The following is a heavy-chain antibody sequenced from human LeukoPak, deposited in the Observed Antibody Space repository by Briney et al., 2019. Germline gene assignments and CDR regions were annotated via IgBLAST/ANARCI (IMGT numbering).Heavy chain of an antibody. Sequence: ASETLSLTCSVSGGSTNSYYGSWIRQSPGKGLEWIGYIYYSGSTNYNPSLKSRVTISVDTSKNQFSLKLSSVTAADTAVYYCARHVWLQPFDYWGQGTLVTVSS. D-gene: IGHD3-9*01. CDR2: IYYSGST. J-gene: IGHJ4*02. CDR3: ARHVWLQPFDY. V-gene: IGHV4-59*08. CDR1: GGSTNSYY.